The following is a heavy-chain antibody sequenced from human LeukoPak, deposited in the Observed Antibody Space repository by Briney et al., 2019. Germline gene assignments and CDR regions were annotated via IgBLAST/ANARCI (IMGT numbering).Heavy chain of an antibody. CDR1: GFTFDDYG. D-gene: IGHD4-17*01. V-gene: IGHV3-9*01. CDR3: ATVFYGYSVRYPFDY. Sequence: GGSLRLSCAASGFTFDDYGMLWVRHAPGKGLEGGSGISWNSGSIGYADSVKGRFTISRDNAKNSLYLQMNTLRAEDTALYCYATVFYGYSVRYPFDYWGQGTLVTVSS. J-gene: IGHJ4*02. CDR2: ISWNSGSI.